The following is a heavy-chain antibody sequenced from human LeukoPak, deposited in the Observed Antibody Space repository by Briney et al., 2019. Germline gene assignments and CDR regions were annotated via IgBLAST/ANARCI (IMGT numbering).Heavy chain of an antibody. V-gene: IGHV4-4*07. CDR3: ARDLPSDKYYYGSGSPTAIIDAFDI. D-gene: IGHD3-10*01. J-gene: IGHJ3*02. CDR2: IYTSGST. CDR1: GGSISSYY. Sequence: PSGTLSLTCTVSGGSISSYYWSWIRQPAGKGLEWIGRIYTSGSTNYNPSLKSRVTMSVDTSKNQFSLKLSSVTAADTAVYYCARDLPSDKYYYGSGSPTAIIDAFDIWGQGTMVTVSS.